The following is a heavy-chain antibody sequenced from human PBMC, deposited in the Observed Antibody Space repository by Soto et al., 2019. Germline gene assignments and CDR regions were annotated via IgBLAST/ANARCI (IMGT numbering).Heavy chain of an antibody. CDR3: ARDQGGLRFLEWLFTFDY. CDR2: ISYDGSNK. D-gene: IGHD3-3*01. CDR1: GFTFRSFA. Sequence: QVQLVESGGGVVQPGRSLRLSCAASGFTFRSFAIHWVRQAPGKGLEWVAVISYDGSNKYYADSVKGRFTISRDNSKNTLYLQMNSLRAENTAVYYCARDQGGLRFLEWLFTFDYWGQGTLVTVSS. J-gene: IGHJ4*02. V-gene: IGHV3-30*04.